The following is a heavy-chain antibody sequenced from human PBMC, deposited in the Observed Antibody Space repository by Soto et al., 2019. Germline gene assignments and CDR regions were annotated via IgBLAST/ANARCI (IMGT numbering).Heavy chain of an antibody. D-gene: IGHD3-10*01. V-gene: IGHV3-23*01. Sequence: EVQLLESGGGLVQPGGSLRLSCAASGFTFSSYAMSWVRQAPGNGLEWVSAISGSGGTTYYADSGKGRFTISRDNSKNTLDLQMNSLRAEDTAVYYCANLAVRGVIAVDYWGQGTLVTVSS. CDR3: ANLAVRGVIAVDY. CDR1: GFTFSSYA. CDR2: ISGSGGTT. J-gene: IGHJ4*02.